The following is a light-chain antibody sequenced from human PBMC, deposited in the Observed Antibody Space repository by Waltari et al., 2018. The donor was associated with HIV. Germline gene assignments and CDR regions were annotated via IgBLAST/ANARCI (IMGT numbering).Light chain of an antibody. CDR2: GAS. CDR1: QSVSSY. CDR3: QQYNKWSRGT. Sequence: EVVMTQSPATLSVSPGARATLPCRASQSVSSYLAWYQQKPCQAPRLLIYGASTRATAIPSRFVGSGSGTDFTLTISSLQSEDFAVYFCQQYNKWSRGTFGGGTKVEVK. V-gene: IGKV3D-15*01. J-gene: IGKJ4*01.